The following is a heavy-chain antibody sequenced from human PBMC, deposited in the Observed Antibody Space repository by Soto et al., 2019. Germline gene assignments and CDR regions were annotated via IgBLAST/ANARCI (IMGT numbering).Heavy chain of an antibody. Sequence: QLHLQESGSGLVKPSQTLSLTCAVSGGSISSGGYSWSWIRQPLGKGLNYIGYIYHSGSTYYNPSLKRRVTISVDRSKNQFPLKLSSVTAADTAVYYCARVRGGCRIDYWGQGTLVTVSS. J-gene: IGHJ4*02. CDR3: ARVRGGCRIDY. D-gene: IGHD6-19*01. CDR2: IYHSGST. CDR1: GGSISSGGYS. V-gene: IGHV4-30-2*01.